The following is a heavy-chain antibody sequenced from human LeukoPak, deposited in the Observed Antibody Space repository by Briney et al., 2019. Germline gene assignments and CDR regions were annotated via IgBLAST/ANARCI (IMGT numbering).Heavy chain of an antibody. D-gene: IGHD2-8*01. V-gene: IGHV4-4*07. J-gene: IGHJ3*02. CDR3: ARDGYCTNGVCTGGAFDI. Sequence: PSETLSLTCTVSGGSISSYYWSWIRQPAGKGLEWIGRIYTSGSTNYNPSLKSRVTMSVDTSKIQFSLKLSSVTAADTAVYYCARDGYCTNGVCTGGAFDIWGQGTMVTVSS. CDR2: IYTSGST. CDR1: GGSISSYY.